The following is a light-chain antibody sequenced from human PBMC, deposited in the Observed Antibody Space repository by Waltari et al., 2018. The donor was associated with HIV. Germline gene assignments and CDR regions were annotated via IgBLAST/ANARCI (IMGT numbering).Light chain of an antibody. J-gene: IGLJ3*02. CDR1: SSNIGSNY. V-gene: IGLV1-47*01. CDR3: AAWDDTLSGRV. CDR2: GNN. Sequence: QSVLTQPPSASGTPGQRVTLSCSGSSSNIGSNYIYWYQQLPGTAPKLLNYGNNQRPSGVPDRFSGSKSGTSASLAISGLRSEDEADYYCAAWDDTLSGRVFGGGTKLTVL.